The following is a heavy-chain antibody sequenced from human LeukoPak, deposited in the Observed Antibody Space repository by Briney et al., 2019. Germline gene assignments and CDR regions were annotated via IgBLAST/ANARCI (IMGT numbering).Heavy chain of an antibody. CDR3: ATGRYCSGGSCRRNYFDY. CDR2: IYPGDSDT. J-gene: IGHJ4*02. CDR1: GYSFTSYW. Sequence: GESLKISCKGSGYSFTSYWIGWVRQMPGKGLEWMGIIYPGDSDTRYSPSFQGKVTISADKSISTAYLQWSSLKASDTAMYYCATGRYCSGGSCRRNYFDYWGQGTLVTVSS. D-gene: IGHD2-15*01. V-gene: IGHV5-51*01.